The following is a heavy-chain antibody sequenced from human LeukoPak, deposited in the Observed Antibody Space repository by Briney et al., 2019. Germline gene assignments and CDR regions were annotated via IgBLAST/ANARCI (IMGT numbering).Heavy chain of an antibody. CDR1: GGSFSGYY. J-gene: IGHJ4*02. CDR2: INHSGST. V-gene: IGHV4-34*01. CDR3: ARQRYDYVWGSYRPTELLFDY. D-gene: IGHD3-16*02. Sequence: SETLSLTCAVYGGSFSGYYWSWIRQPPGKGLEWIGEINHSGSTNYNPSLKSRVTISVDTSKNQFSLKLSSVTAADTAVYYCARQRYDYVWGSYRPTELLFDYWGQGTLVTVSS.